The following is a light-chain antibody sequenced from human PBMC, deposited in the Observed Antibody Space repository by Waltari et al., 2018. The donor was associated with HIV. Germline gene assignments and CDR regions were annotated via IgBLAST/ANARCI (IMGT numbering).Light chain of an antibody. CDR1: SSSIGRKT. CDR2: IND. J-gene: IGLJ3*02. CDR3: AAWDDSLNVWV. V-gene: IGLV1-44*01. Sequence: QSVLPQPPSASGTPGQMVTLSCSGGSSSIGRKTRDWYQQVPGMAPKLLIYINDQRPSGIPDRFSGSKSGTSASLAVSGLQSEDEADYYCAAWDDSLNVWVFGGGTKLTVL.